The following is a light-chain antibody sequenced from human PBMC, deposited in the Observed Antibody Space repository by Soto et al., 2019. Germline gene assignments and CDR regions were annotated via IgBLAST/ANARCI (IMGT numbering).Light chain of an antibody. CDR3: QQYDSYSWT. Sequence: IQMTQSPSTLSASVGDRVTITCRASQSISNWLAWYQQKPGKAPRLLIYKASSLQSGVPSRFSGSGSGTEFTLTISSLQPDDFATYYCQQYDSYSWTFGRGTKVEI. V-gene: IGKV1-5*03. J-gene: IGKJ1*01. CDR1: QSISNW. CDR2: KAS.